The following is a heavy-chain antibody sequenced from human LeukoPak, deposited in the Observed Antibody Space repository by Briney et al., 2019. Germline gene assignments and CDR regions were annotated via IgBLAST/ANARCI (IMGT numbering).Heavy chain of an antibody. Sequence: KPSETLSLTCTVSGGSLSGGYWNWIRQPPGKGLEWIGYIYYTGTTDYSPSLKSRVTISLDMSKNQFSLKLRSVTAADTAVYYCARTNAFGNRGQGTMVTVSS. CDR2: IYYTGTT. CDR3: ARTNAFGN. J-gene: IGHJ3*02. CDR1: GGSLSGGY. V-gene: IGHV4-59*01.